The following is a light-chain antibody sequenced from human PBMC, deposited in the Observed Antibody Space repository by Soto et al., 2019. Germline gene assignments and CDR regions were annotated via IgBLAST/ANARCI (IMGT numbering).Light chain of an antibody. CDR3: QQYARSPLT. J-gene: IGKJ4*01. CDR1: HSVGRDY. Sequence: ENVLTQSPATLSLSPGERATLSCGASHSVGRDYLAWYQQKPGLAPRLLIHGASIRATGIPDRFSGSGSGTDFTLIINRLEPEDFAVYFCQQYARSPLTFGGGTEVEI. V-gene: IGKV3D-20*01. CDR2: GAS.